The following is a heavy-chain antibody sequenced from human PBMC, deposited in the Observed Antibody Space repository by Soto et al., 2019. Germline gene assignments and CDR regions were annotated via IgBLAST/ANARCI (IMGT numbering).Heavy chain of an antibody. CDR2: IWYDGSNK. CDR3: ARDRAINMIVHPNNDAFDI. V-gene: IGHV3-33*01. Sequence: GGSLRLSCAASGFTFSSYGMHWVRQAPGKGLEWVAVIWYDGSNKYYADSVKGRFTISRDNSKNTLYLQMNSLRAEDTAVYYCARDRAINMIVHPNNDAFDIWGQGTMVTVSS. CDR1: GFTFSSYG. D-gene: IGHD3-22*01. J-gene: IGHJ3*02.